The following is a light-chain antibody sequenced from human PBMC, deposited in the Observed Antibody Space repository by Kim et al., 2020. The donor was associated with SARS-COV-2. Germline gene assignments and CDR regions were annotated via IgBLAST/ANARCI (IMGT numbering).Light chain of an antibody. V-gene: IGKV3-15*01. CDR3: QQYHNWPPEGT. CDR1: QSVSAN. CDR2: GAS. Sequence: PGERATSSRSASQSVSANLDWYQQKPGQAPRVLSYGASSRASGIPARFSGRGSGTDFTLTISSLQSEEFEVYYCQQYHNWPPEGTFGPGTKVDIK. J-gene: IGKJ1*01.